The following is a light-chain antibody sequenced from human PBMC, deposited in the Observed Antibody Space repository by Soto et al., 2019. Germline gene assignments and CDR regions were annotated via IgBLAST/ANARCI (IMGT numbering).Light chain of an antibody. V-gene: IGLV1-51*01. CDR2: DNN. J-gene: IGLJ1*01. Sequence: QSALTQPPSASGTTGQRATISCSGSSSNIGNNYVSWYQQLPGTAPKLLIYDNNKRPSGIPDRFSGSKSGTSATLGITGLQTGDEADYYCGTWDSSLSAYVFGTGTKV. CDR3: GTWDSSLSAYV. CDR1: SSNIGNNY.